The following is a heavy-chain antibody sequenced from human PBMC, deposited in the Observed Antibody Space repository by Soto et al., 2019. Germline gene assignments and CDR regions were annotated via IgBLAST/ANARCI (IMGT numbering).Heavy chain of an antibody. J-gene: IGHJ5*02. V-gene: IGHV1-24*01. CDR3: ATSRRYCSGGSCYGLGWFDP. CDR2: FDPEDGET. Sequence: RASVKVSCKVSGYTLTELSMHWVRQAPGKGLEWMGGFDPEDGETIYAQKFQGRVAMTEDTSTDTAYMELSSLRSEDTAVYYCATSRRYCSGGSCYGLGWFDPWGQGTLVTVSS. D-gene: IGHD2-15*01. CDR1: GYTLTELS.